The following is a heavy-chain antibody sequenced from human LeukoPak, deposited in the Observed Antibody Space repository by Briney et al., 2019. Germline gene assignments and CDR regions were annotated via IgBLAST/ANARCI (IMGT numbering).Heavy chain of an antibody. J-gene: IGHJ4*02. CDR2: ISGSGGST. CDR3: ATRDKMVYAIRSFDY. D-gene: IGHD2-8*01. CDR1: GFTFSSYA. V-gene: IGHV3-23*01. Sequence: HPGGSLRLSCAASGFTFSSYAMSWDRQAPGKGLEWVSAISGSGGSTYYADSVKGRFTISRDNSKNTLYLQMNSLRAEDTAVYYCATRDKMVYAIRSFDYWGQGTLVTVSS.